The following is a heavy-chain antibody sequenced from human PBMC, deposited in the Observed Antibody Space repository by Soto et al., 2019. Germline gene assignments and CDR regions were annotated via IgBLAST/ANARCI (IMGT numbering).Heavy chain of an antibody. V-gene: IGHV4-34*01. Sequence: SETLSLTCAVYGGSLIDYNWSWIRQPPGKGLEWIGEINHSGGTNYNPSLTSRATISVDTSKNQFSLKLSSVTAADTAMYYCARDPQGDGRLDFESWGEGTLVTVSS. CDR1: GGSLIDYN. CDR3: ARDPQGDGRLDFES. J-gene: IGHJ4*02. CDR2: INHSGGT. D-gene: IGHD1-26*01.